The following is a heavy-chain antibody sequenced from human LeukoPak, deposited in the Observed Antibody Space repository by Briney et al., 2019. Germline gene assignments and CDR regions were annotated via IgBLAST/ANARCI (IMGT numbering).Heavy chain of an antibody. D-gene: IGHD6-13*01. J-gene: IGHJ4*02. CDR1: GFTFSSYA. V-gene: IGHV3-23*01. CDR2: ISGSGGST. Sequence: PGGSLRLSCAASGFTFSSYAMSWVRQAPGKGLEWVSAISGSGGSTYYADSVKGRFTISRDNSKNTLYLQMNSLRAEDTAVYYCAKDPSALRWYSGSSGFGDYWGQGTLVTVSS. CDR3: AKDPSALRWYSGSSGFGDY.